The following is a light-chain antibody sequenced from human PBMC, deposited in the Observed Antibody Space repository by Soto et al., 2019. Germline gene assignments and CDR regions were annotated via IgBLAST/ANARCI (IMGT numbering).Light chain of an antibody. V-gene: IGKV3-20*01. CDR1: QSLNSNY. Sequence: EIVLTQSPGTLSLSPGERAALSCRASQSLNSNYLAWYQQKPGQAPRLLIYGASNRATGIPDRFSGSGSGTDFTLTISRLEPEDFAVYYCHQYDSSPSTFDQGTKVEIK. J-gene: IGKJ1*01. CDR3: HQYDSSPST. CDR2: GAS.